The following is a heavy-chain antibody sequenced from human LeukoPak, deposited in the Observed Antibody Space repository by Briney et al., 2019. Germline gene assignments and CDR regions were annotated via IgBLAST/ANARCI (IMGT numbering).Heavy chain of an antibody. CDR1: GGSISSHY. CDR3: AGCRYYYDSSGYSYYMDV. CDR2: IYYSGST. Sequence: KPSETLSLTCTVSGGSISSHYWSWIRQPPGKGLEWIGYIYYSGSTNYNPSLKSRVTISVDTSKNQFSLKLSSVTAADTAVYYCAGCRYYYDSSGYSYYMDVWGKGTTVTVSS. J-gene: IGHJ6*03. V-gene: IGHV4-59*11. D-gene: IGHD3-22*01.